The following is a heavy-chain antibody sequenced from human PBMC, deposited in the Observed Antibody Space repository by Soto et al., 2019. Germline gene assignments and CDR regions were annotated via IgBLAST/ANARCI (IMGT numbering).Heavy chain of an antibody. Sequence: ASVKVSCKASGDTFSNYAISWVRQAPGQGLEWMGGIIPIFGIPNYAQKYQGRVTIIADESTSTVYMELSSLRSEDTAVYYCARVDHSGNSYPTAYFYDYGMDVWGQGTTVTVSS. CDR3: ARVDHSGNSYPTAYFYDYGMDV. CDR1: GDTFSNYA. J-gene: IGHJ6*02. D-gene: IGHD1-26*01. V-gene: IGHV1-69*13. CDR2: IIPIFGIP.